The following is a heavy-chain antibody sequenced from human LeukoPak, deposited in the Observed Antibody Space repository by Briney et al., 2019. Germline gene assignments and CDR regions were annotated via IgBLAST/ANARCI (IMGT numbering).Heavy chain of an antibody. J-gene: IGHJ4*02. D-gene: IGHD1-26*01. V-gene: IGHV4-31*03. CDR2: IYYSGST. Sequence: SETLSLTCTVSGGSISSGGYYWSWIRQHPGKGLEWIGYIYYSGSTYCNPSLKSRVTISVDTSKNQFSLKLSSVTAADTAVYYCARDQRVGAIDYWGQGTLVTVSS. CDR1: GGSISSGGYY. CDR3: ARDQRVGAIDY.